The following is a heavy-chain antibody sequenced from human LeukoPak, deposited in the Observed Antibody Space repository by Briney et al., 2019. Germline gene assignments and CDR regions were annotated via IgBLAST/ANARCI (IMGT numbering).Heavy chain of an antibody. CDR2: ISAYNGNT. CDR3: ARVVAVAGPYFDY. D-gene: IGHD6-19*01. CDR1: GYTFTSYG. V-gene: IGHV1-18*01. Sequence: GASVKVPCKASGYTFTSYGISWVRQAPGQGLEWIGWISAYNGNTNYAQKLQGRVTMTPDTSTSTAYMELRSLRSDDTAVYYCARVVAVAGPYFDYWGQGTLVTVSS. J-gene: IGHJ4*02.